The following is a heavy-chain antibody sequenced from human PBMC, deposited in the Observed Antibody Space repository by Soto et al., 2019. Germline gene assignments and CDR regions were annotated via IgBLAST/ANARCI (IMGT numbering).Heavy chain of an antibody. V-gene: IGHV4-30-2*01. CDR2: IYHSGST. Sequence: SETLSLTCAVSGGSISSGGYSWSWIRQPPGRGLEWIGYIYHSGSTYYNPSLKSRVTISVDRSKNQFSLKLSSVTAADTAVYYCARSTSWMDNWFDPWGQGTLVTVSS. CDR1: GGSISSGGYS. CDR3: ARSTSWMDNWFDP. J-gene: IGHJ5*02. D-gene: IGHD2-2*01.